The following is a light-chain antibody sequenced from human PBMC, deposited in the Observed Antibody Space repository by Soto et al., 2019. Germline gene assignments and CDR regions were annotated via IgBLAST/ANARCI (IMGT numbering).Light chain of an antibody. V-gene: IGKV3-11*01. Sequence: PGERATLSCRASQSVSSYLAWYQQKPGQPPRLLIYHASNRVTGIPVRFSGSGSGTDFTLTISSLEPEDFAVYYCQQRSNWPLTFGGGTKVEIK. CDR1: QSVSSY. J-gene: IGKJ4*01. CDR2: HAS. CDR3: QQRSNWPLT.